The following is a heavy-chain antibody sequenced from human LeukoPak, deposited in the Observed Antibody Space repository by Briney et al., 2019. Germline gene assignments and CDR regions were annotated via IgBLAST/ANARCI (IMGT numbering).Heavy chain of an antibody. Sequence: GGSLRLSCAASGFTFSSLHWVRQAPAKGLEWVAVIAYDGSNKYYADSVKGRFTISRDNAKNTLYLQMNSLRAADTAVYYCARDRWYYYDSSDYYHDAFDIWGQGTMVTVSS. CDR1: GFTFSS. CDR2: IAYDGSNK. D-gene: IGHD3-22*01. V-gene: IGHV3-30*04. J-gene: IGHJ3*02. CDR3: ARDRWYYYDSSDYYHDAFDI.